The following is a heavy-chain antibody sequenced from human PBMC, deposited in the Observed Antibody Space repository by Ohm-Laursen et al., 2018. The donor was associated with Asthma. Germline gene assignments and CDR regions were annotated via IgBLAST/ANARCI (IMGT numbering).Heavy chain of an antibody. CDR3: ARVLDDSSGYGFDF. D-gene: IGHD3-22*01. CDR1: GGSISSYY. Sequence: TLSLTCTVSGGSISSYYWSWIRQPPGKGLEWIGYIYYSGSTNYNPSLKSRVIISIDTSKNQFSLKVSSVTAADTAVYYCARVLDDSSGYGFDFWGQGTLVPVTS. J-gene: IGHJ4*02. V-gene: IGHV4-59*08. CDR2: IYYSGST.